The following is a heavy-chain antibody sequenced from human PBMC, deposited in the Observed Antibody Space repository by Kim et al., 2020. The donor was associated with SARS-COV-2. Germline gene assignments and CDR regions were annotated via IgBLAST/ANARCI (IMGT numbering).Heavy chain of an antibody. Sequence: GGSLRLSCAASGFTFSCSCLHCVRQAPGKGLVWVSRINSDESSTSYADSVKGRFTISRDNAKNTLYLQMNSLRAEDTAVYYCARSRRSGYFAGMDVWGRGTTVTVSS. CDR1: GFTFSCSC. CDR3: ARSRRSGYFAGMDV. CDR2: INSDESST. J-gene: IGHJ6*02. D-gene: IGHD3-3*01. V-gene: IGHV3-74*01.